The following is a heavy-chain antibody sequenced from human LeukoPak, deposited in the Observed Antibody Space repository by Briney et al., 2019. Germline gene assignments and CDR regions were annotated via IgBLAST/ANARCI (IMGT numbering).Heavy chain of an antibody. D-gene: IGHD2-2*01. V-gene: IGHV4-30-4*01. CDR2: IHCSGIT. CDR3: ARNAARDCTSTACWPRWFDP. CDR1: GGSISSGDYY. J-gene: IGHJ5*02. Sequence: SETLSLTCTVSGGSISSGDYYWSWIRQPPGKGLEWIAYIHCSGITSYNTSLKSRVTISVDTSKNQFSLKLNSVTAADTAVYYCARNAARDCTSTACWPRWFDPWGQGTLVTVSS.